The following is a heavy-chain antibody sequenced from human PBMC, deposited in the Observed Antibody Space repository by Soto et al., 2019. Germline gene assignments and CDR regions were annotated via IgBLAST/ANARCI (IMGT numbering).Heavy chain of an antibody. Sequence: PGGSLRLSCAASGFTFSSYSMNWVRQAPGKGLEWVSSISSSSSYIYYADSVKGRFTISRDNAKNSLYLQMNSLRAEDTAVHYCARGEQENGYDFWSGYYKDYYGMDVWGQGTTVTVSS. J-gene: IGHJ6*02. D-gene: IGHD3-3*01. CDR3: ARGEQENGYDFWSGYYKDYYGMDV. CDR2: ISSSSSYI. V-gene: IGHV3-21*01. CDR1: GFTFSSYS.